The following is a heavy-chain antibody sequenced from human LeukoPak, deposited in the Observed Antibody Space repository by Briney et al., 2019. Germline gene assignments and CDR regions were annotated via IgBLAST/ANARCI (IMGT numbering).Heavy chain of an antibody. Sequence: GGSLRLSCAASGFTFSSYEMNWVRQAPGKGLEWVSAIGGSGGRTDYADAVKGRFTISRDNSRNTLYLQMTSLRAEDTAVYYCVRDTGVSAYNDYWGQGTLVTVSS. V-gene: IGHV3-23*01. CDR2: IGGSGGRT. CDR3: VRDTGVSAYNDY. J-gene: IGHJ4*02. D-gene: IGHD2-8*02. CDR1: GFTFSSYE.